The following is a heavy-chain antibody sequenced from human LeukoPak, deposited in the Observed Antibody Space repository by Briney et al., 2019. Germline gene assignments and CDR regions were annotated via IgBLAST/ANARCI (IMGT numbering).Heavy chain of an antibody. J-gene: IGHJ4*02. CDR1: GFTFSSFS. CDR3: ATFGIIIRNNYFDF. Sequence: PGGSLRLSCAASGFTFSSFSMNWVRQAPGKGLEWVSTLSTSGAATYYADSVKGRFTISRDNSKNTVYLEMSSLSAEDTALYYCATFGIIIRNNYFDFWGQGTQVIVSS. V-gene: IGHV3-23*01. CDR2: LSTSGAAT. D-gene: IGHD3-3*01.